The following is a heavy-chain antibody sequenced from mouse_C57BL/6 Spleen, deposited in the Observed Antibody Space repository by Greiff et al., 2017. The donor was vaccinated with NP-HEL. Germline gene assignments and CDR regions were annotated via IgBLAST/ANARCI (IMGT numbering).Heavy chain of an antibody. V-gene: IGHV3-6*01. J-gene: IGHJ3*01. CDR3: ARDGETSQFAY. CDR1: GYSITSGYY. CDR2: ISYDGSN. Sequence: VQLKESGPGLVKPSQSLSLTCSVTGYSITSGYYWNWIRQFPGNKLEWMGYISYDGSNNYNPSLKNRISITRDTSKNQFFLKLNSVTTEDTATYYCARDGETSQFAYWGQGTLVTVSA.